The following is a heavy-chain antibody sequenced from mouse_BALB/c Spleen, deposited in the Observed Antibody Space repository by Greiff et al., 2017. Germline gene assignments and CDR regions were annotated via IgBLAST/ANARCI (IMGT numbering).Heavy chain of an antibody. CDR3: ARSEYGNSAWFAY. D-gene: IGHD2-10*02. J-gene: IGHJ3*01. CDR1: GYAFTSYN. Sequence: EVKLQESGPELVKPGASVKVSCKASGYAFTSYNMYWVKQSHGKSLEWIGYIDPYNGGTSYNQKFKGKATLTVDKSSSTAYMHLNSLTSEDSAVYYCARSEYGNSAWFAYWGQGTLVTVSA. CDR2: IDPYNGGT. V-gene: IGHV1S135*01.